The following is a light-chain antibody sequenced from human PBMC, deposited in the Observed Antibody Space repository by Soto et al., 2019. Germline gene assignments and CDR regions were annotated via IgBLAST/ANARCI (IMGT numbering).Light chain of an antibody. V-gene: IGKV1-39*01. CDR2: SAS. CDR1: QSIASH. Sequence: DIQMTQSPSSLSASVGDRVSITCRASQSIASHLNWYQKKPGRAPVLLIYSASYLERGVPSRFSGSGSGTYFTLTISSLQPEDVETYYCQQTHSTPPFTFGPGTRVEIK. CDR3: QQTHSTPPFT. J-gene: IGKJ3*01.